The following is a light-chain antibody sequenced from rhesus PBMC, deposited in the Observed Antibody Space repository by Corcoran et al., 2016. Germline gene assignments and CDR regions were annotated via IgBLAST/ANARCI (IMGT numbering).Light chain of an antibody. Sequence: DIQMTPSPSPLSASAGDRVTNTCGASQGMKRYLSWYQQKPGKAPKPQFYYASILETGVPSRFSGSGSGTDYTLTISSLQPEDIATYYCQQYNNSPLTFGGGTKVEIK. V-gene: IGKV1-66*01. J-gene: IGKJ4*01. CDR1: QGMKRY. CDR2: YAS. CDR3: QQYNNSPLT.